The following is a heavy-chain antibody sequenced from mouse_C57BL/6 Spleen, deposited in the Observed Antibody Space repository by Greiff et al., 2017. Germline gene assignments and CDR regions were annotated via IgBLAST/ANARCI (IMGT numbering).Heavy chain of an antibody. CDR1: GYAFSSSW. CDR2: IYPGDGDT. V-gene: IGHV1-82*01. J-gene: IGHJ2*01. D-gene: IGHD1-1*01. CDR3: ARRMKLRLFGY. Sequence: QVQLQQSGPELVKPGASVKISCKASGYAFSSSWMNWVKQRPGKGLEWIGRIYPGDGDTNYNGKFKGKATLTADKSSSTAYMQLSSLASEDSAVXFCARRMKLRLFGYWGQGTTLTVSA.